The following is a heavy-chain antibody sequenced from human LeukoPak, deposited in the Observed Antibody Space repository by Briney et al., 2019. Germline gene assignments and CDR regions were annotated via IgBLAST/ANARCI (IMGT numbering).Heavy chain of an antibody. V-gene: IGHV4-61*08. J-gene: IGHJ4*02. CDR1: GGSISSGGYY. D-gene: IGHD6-13*01. CDR2: IYYSGST. CDR3: ARSGNGGLSRGSSWPFDY. Sequence: SQTLSLTCTVSGGSISSGGYYWSLIRQHPGKGLEWIGYIYYSGSTNYNPSLKSRVTISVDTSKNQFSLKLSSVTAADTAVYYCARSGNGGLSRGSSWPFDYWGQGTLVTVSS.